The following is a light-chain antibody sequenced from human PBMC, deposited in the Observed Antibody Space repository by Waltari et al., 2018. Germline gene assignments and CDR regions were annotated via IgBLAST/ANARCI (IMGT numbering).Light chain of an antibody. CDR3: SSYTSSSTLV. CDR1: SRAVGGYHY. CDR2: DVS. Sequence: QSALTQPASVSGSPGQSITISCTGTSRAVGGYHYVSWYQQHPGKAPKLMLYDVSNRPSGVSNRFSGSKSGNTASLTISGLQAEDEADYYCSSYTSSSTLVFGGGTKLTVL. J-gene: IGLJ2*01. V-gene: IGLV2-14*03.